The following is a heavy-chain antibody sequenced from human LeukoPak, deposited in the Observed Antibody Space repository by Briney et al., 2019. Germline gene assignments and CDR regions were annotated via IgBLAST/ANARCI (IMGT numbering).Heavy chain of an antibody. V-gene: IGHV1-69*13. CDR2: IIPIFGTA. Sequence: ASVKVSCKASGYTFTSYYMHWVRQAPGQGLEWMGGIIPIFGTANYAQKFQGRVTITADESTSTAYMELSSLRSEDTAVYYCGRETQGDEIAGRPGGYFDYWGQGTLVTVSS. CDR1: GYTFTSYY. J-gene: IGHJ4*02. CDR3: GRETQGDEIAGRPGGYFDY. D-gene: IGHD2-21*01.